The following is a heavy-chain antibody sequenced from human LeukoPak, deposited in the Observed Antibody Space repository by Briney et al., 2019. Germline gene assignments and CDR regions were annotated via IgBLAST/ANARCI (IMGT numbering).Heavy chain of an antibody. J-gene: IGHJ4*02. CDR3: ARHRRRWLQLAAFDY. D-gene: IGHD5-24*01. Sequence: GGSLRLSCAASGFTFSSYWMSWVRQAPGKGLKWVANIKQDGSEKYYVDSVKGRFTISRDNAKNSLYLQMNSLRAEDTAVYYCARHRRRWLQLAAFDYWGQGTLVTVSS. CDR1: GFTFSSYW. V-gene: IGHV3-7*01. CDR2: IKQDGSEK.